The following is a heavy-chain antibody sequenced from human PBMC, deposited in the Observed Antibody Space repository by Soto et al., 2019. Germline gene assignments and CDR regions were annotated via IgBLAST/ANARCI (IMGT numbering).Heavy chain of an antibody. CDR1: GYTFTVYY. CDR2: INPNSGGT. Sequence: GASVKVSCKASGYTFTVYYMHWVRQAPGQGLEWMGWINPNSGGTNYAQKFQGWVTMTRDTSISTAYMELSRLRSDDTAVYYCARAGIAVAGPEAFDDWGQGTLVTVAS. V-gene: IGHV1-2*04. J-gene: IGHJ4*02. D-gene: IGHD6-19*01. CDR3: ARAGIAVAGPEAFDD.